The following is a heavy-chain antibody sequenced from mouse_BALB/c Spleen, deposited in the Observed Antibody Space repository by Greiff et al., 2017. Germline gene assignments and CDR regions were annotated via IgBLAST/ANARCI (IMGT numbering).Heavy chain of an antibody. V-gene: IGHV5-17*02. J-gene: IGHJ3*01. D-gene: IGHD2-12*01. CDR2: ISSGSSTI. CDR1: GFTFSSFG. CDR3: VYDKGFAY. Sequence: EVNLVESGGGLVQPGGSRKLSCAASGFTFSSFGMHWVRQAPEKGLEWVAYISSGSSTIYYADTVKGRFTISRDNPKNTLFLQMTSLRSEDTAMYYCVYDKGFAYWGQGTLVTVSA.